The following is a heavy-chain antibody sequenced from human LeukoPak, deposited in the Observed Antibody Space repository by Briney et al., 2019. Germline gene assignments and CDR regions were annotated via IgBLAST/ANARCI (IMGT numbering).Heavy chain of an antibody. D-gene: IGHD3-22*01. CDR3: ARDSSGYYSFDY. Sequence: PGGSLRLSCAASGFTFSNYAMSWIRQAPGKGLEWVANIKQDGSEKYYVDSVKGRFTISRDNAKNSLYLQMNSLRAEDTAVYYRARDSSGYYSFDYWGQGTLVTVSS. V-gene: IGHV3-7*01. CDR2: IKQDGSEK. J-gene: IGHJ4*02. CDR1: GFTFSNYA.